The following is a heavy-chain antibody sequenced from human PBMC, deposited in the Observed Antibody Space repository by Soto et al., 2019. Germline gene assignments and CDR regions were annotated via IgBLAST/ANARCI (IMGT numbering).Heavy chain of an antibody. CDR3: ARTSYDFWSGYSDY. D-gene: IGHD3-3*01. CDR1: GGSISSYY. Sequence: SETLSLTCTVSGGSISSYYWSWIRQPPGKGLEWIGYIYYSGSTNYNPSLKSRVTISVDTSKNQFSLKLSSVTAADTAVYYCARTSYDFWSGYSDYWGQGTLVTVSS. CDR2: IYYSGST. V-gene: IGHV4-59*01. J-gene: IGHJ4*02.